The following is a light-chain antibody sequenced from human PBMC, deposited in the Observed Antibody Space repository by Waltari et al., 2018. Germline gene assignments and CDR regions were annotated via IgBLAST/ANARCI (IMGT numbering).Light chain of an antibody. CDR3: QQYDNLYT. CDR1: QDISND. CDR2: DES. V-gene: IGKV1-33*01. J-gene: IGKJ2*01. Sequence: DIQMTQSPSPLSASVGARVTITSQASQDISNDLNWYQQKPGKAPKLLIYDESNLETGVPSRFSGSGSGTDFTFTISSLQPEDIATYYCQQYDNLYTFGQGTKLEIK.